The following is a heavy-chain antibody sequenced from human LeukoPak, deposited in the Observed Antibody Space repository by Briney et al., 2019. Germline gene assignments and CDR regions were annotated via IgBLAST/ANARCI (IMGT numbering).Heavy chain of an antibody. CDR2: MYYSGAS. D-gene: IGHD3-16*01. V-gene: IGHV4-39*01. CDR3: ARHGIYDSIWGSYSPFDY. CDR1: GDSISGSNYN. J-gene: IGHJ4*02. Sequence: SETLSLTCAVSGDSISGSNYNWGWIRQSPGKGLEWIGSMYYSGASYYNPSLKSRVTMSVDTSKNQFSLRLSSVTAADTAVYYCARHGIYDSIWGSYSPFDYWGQGTLVTVSS.